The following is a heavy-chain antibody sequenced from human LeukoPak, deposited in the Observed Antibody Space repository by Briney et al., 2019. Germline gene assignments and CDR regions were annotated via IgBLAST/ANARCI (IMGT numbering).Heavy chain of an antibody. Sequence: ETLSLTCAVSGGSISSGGYSWSWVRQAPGKGLEWVSAISGSGGSTYYADSVKGRFTISRDNSKNTLYLQMNSLRAEDTAVYYCAIIFTAATYNYWGQGTLVTISS. CDR2: ISGSGGST. CDR3: AIIFTAATYNY. V-gene: IGHV3-23*01. D-gene: IGHD3-16*02. CDR1: GGSISSGGYS. J-gene: IGHJ4*02.